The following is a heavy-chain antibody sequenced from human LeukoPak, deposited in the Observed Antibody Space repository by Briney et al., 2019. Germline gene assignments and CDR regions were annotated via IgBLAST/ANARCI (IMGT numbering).Heavy chain of an antibody. Sequence: PGGSLRLSCAASGFTFSSYSMNWVRQAPGKGLVWVSRINSDGSSTAYADSVKGRFTISRDNSKNTLYLQVNSLRAEDTAVYYCARSMRIVVVPAAPSIFDYWGLGTLVTVSP. D-gene: IGHD2-2*01. CDR2: INSDGSST. J-gene: IGHJ4*02. V-gene: IGHV3-74*01. CDR3: ARSMRIVVVPAAPSIFDY. CDR1: GFTFSSYS.